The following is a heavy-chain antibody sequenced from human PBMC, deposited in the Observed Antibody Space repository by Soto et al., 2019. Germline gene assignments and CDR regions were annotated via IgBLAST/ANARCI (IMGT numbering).Heavy chain of an antibody. D-gene: IGHD5-18*01. Sequence: GESLKISCAASGFTFDDYTMHWVRQAPGKGLEWVSLISWDGGSTYYADSVKGRFTISRDNSKNSLYLQMNSLRTEDTALYYCAKGNVDTAMVDYFDYWGQGTLVTVSS. CDR3: AKGNVDTAMVDYFDY. J-gene: IGHJ4*02. CDR1: GFTFDDYT. CDR2: ISWDGGST. V-gene: IGHV3-43*01.